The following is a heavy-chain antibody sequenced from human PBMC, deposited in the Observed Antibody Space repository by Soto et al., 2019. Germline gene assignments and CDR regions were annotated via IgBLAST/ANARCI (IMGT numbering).Heavy chain of an antibody. D-gene: IGHD6-13*01. CDR3: AKDGAAEPIYYYYGMDV. V-gene: IGHV3-30*18. J-gene: IGHJ6*02. CDR2: ISYDGSNK. CDR1: GLTFSSYA. Sequence: QVQLVESGGGLVQPGSSRRLSGEASGLTFSSYAMNGVRQAPGKGLEGGAVISYDGSNKYYADSVKGRFTISRDNSKNTLYLQMNSLRAEDTAVYYCAKDGAAEPIYYYYGMDVWGQGTTVTVSS.